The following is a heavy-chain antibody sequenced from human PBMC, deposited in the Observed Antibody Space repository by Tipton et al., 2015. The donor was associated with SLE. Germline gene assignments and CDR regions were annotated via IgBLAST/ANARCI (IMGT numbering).Heavy chain of an antibody. CDR2: IYYSGSA. CDR3: ARYTYYYGSGSYSFDY. D-gene: IGHD3-10*01. Sequence: LRLSCTVSGGSISSSSHYWGWIRQPPGKGLEWIGNIYYSGSAYFNPSLKSRVTISVDTSKNQFSLKLSSVTAADTAVYYCARYTYYYGSGSYSFDYWGQGTLVTVSS. V-gene: IGHV4-39*01. J-gene: IGHJ4*02. CDR1: GGSISSSSHY.